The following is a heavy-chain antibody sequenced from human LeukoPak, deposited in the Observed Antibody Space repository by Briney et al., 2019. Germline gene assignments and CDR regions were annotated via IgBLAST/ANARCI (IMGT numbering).Heavy chain of an antibody. CDR3: ARGGYNFDSSGSYVKYPFHV. D-gene: IGHD3-22*01. V-gene: IGHV4-38-2*01. Sequence: SETLSLTCAVSNYSISSGYYWGWIRQPPGRGLEWIGSFYHAVTTYYNPSLKSRVSISVDTSKNQFSLKVTSVTAADTAIYYCARGGYNFDSSGSYVKYPFHVWGQGTMVTVSS. J-gene: IGHJ3*01. CDR2: FYHAVTT. CDR1: NYSISSGYY.